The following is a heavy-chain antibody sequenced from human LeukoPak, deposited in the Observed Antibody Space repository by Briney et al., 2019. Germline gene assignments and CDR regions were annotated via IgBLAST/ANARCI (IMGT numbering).Heavy chain of an antibody. CDR2: IRYDGGNK. CDR1: GFTFSSYG. CDR3: AKVPRYYDSSGYYYFDY. V-gene: IGHV3-30*02. D-gene: IGHD3-22*01. Sequence: GGSLRLSCAASGFTFSSYGMHWVRQAPGKGLEWVAFIRYDGGNKYYADSVKGRFTISRDNSKNTLYLQMNSLRAEDTAVYYCAKVPRYYDSSGYYYFDYWGQGTLVTVSS. J-gene: IGHJ4*02.